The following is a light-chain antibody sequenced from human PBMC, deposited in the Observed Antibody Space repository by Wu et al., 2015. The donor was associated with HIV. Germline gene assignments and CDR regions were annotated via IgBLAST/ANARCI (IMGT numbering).Light chain of an antibody. J-gene: IGKJ5*01. CDR1: QSVDNY. V-gene: IGKV3-11*01. Sequence: EIVLTQSPATLSLSPGERATLSCRASQSVDNYLAWYQRKPGQAPRLLIYDASNRATGIPARFSGSGSGTDFTLTISCLEPEDFAVYYCQQRLNWPPVTFGQGTRLEIK. CDR3: QQRLNWPPVT. CDR2: DAS.